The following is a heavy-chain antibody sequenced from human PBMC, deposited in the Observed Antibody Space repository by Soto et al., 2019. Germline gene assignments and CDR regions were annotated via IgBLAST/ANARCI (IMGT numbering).Heavy chain of an antibody. CDR2: IYHSGST. CDR3: ARAGVEVRGVIIRGWFDP. J-gene: IGHJ5*02. D-gene: IGHD3-10*01. V-gene: IGHV4-4*02. Sequence: SETLSLTCAVSGGSISSSNWWSWVRQPPGKGLEWIGEIYHSGSTNYNPSLKSRVTISVDKSKNQFSLKLSSVTAADTAVYYCARAGVEVRGVIIRGWFDPWGQGTLVTGSS. CDR1: GGSISSSNW.